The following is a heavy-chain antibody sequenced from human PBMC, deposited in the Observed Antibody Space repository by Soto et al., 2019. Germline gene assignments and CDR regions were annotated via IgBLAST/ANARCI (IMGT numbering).Heavy chain of an antibody. V-gene: IGHV1-18*01. CDR3: ARDRGARTFRGGVYPY. CDR2: ISAYNGNT. D-gene: IGHD3-10*01. J-gene: IGHJ4*02. Sequence: ALVKLSCKASGYTFTSYGISLVRQAPGQGLEWMGWISAYNGNTNYAQKLQGRVTMTTDTSTSTAYMELRSLRSDDTAVYYCARDRGARTFRGGVYPYWGQGTLVTVSS. CDR1: GYTFTSYG.